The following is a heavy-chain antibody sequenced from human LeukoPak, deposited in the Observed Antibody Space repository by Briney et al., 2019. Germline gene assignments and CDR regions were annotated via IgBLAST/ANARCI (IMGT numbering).Heavy chain of an antibody. V-gene: IGHV1-2*02. CDR2: INPNSGGT. J-gene: IGHJ4*02. Sequence: ASVKVSCKASGYTFTGYYMHWVRRAPGQGLEWMGWINPNSGGTNYAQKFQGRVTMTRDTSISTAYMELSRLRSDDTAVYYCARDPSTVTTVDYWGQGTLVTVSS. CDR1: GYTFTGYY. CDR3: ARDPSTVTTVDY. D-gene: IGHD4-11*01.